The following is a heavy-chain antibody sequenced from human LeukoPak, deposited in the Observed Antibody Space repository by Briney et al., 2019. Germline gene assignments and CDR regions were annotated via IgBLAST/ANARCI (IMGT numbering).Heavy chain of an antibody. V-gene: IGHV3-64*01. D-gene: IGHD6-19*01. CDR1: GFTFSSYA. J-gene: IGHJ4*02. CDR2: ISSNGGST. CDR3: ARGAVAGTAF. Sequence: GGSLRLSCAASGFTFSSYAMHWVRQAPGKGLEYVSAISSNGGSTYYANSVKGRFTISRDNSKNTLYLQMGSLRAEDMAVYCCARGAVAGTAFWGQGTLVTVSS.